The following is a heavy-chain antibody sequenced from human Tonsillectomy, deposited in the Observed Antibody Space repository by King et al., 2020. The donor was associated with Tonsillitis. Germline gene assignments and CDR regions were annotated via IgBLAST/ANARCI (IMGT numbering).Heavy chain of an antibody. CDR2: INPNSGGT. CDR3: WWASGYEQWDYYYYGMDV. Sequence: VQLVESGAEVKKPGASVKVSCKASGYTFTGYYMHWVRQAPGQGLEWMGWINPNSGGTNYAQKFQGRVTMTRDTSISTAYMELSRLRSDDTAVYYCWWASGYEQWDYYYYGMDVWGQGTTVTVSS. D-gene: IGHD5-12*01. J-gene: IGHJ6*02. V-gene: IGHV1-2*02. CDR1: GYTFTGYY.